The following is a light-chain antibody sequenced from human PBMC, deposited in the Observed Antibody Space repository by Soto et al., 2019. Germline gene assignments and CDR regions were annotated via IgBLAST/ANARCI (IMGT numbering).Light chain of an antibody. V-gene: IGLV2-23*01. CDR1: SNDFGTYYF. CDR3: CSYATYNMI. Sequence: QSALTQPASVSGSPGQSITISCTRTSNDFGTYYFVSWYQQHPDKAPKLIIYDGTERPSGVSNRFSGSKSGNTASLTISGLQAEDEAHYYCCSYATYNMILGGGTKVTV. J-gene: IGLJ2*01. CDR2: DGT.